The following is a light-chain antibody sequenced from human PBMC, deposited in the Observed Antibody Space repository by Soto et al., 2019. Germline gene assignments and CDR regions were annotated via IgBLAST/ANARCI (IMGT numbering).Light chain of an antibody. CDR3: QVWDSSRDHYV. Sequence: SYELTQPPSVSVAPGQTARITCGGNRIGSKSVQWYEQKAGQAPVLVDYDDSDRPSGIPGRFSGSKSGNMATLTISDVGAGDDADYYCQVWDSSRDHYVFGPGTKLTVL. V-gene: IGLV3-21*02. CDR2: DDS. CDR1: RIGSKS. J-gene: IGLJ1*01.